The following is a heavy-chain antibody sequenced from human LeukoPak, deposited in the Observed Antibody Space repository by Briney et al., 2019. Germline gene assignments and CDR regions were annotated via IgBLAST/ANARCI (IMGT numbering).Heavy chain of an antibody. CDR3: AKVGDMEAFDI. D-gene: IGHD3-16*01. Sequence: GGSLRLSCAASGFTLSSFGMVWVRQAPGKGLEWVTLMWYDGRNKYYADSVKGRFTISRDNSKNTVYLQMNSLRGEDTAVYYCAKVGDMEAFDIWGQGTRVTVSS. CDR1: GFTLSSFG. J-gene: IGHJ3*02. V-gene: IGHV3-33*06. CDR2: MWYDGRNK.